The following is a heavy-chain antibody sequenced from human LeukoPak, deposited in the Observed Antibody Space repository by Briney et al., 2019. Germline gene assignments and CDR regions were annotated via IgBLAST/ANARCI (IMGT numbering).Heavy chain of an antibody. Sequence: SETLSLTCAVSGTSLSAYCWSWIRQPPEKGLEWVGEINHSGSTNYNPSLKSRVTISVDTSKNQFSLRLNSVTAADTAVYYCARVSPTTLEFDPWGQGSRRTVSS. CDR2: INHSGST. J-gene: IGHJ5*02. CDR1: GTSLSAYC. CDR3: ARVSPTTLEFDP. D-gene: IGHD1-1*01. V-gene: IGHV4-34*01.